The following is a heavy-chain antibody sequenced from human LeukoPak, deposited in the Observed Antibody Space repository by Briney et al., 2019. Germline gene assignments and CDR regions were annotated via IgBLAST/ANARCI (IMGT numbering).Heavy chain of an antibody. CDR1: GGSISSYY. CDR3: ARASRAMVRGQGAYYYYGMDV. CDR2: IYYSGST. J-gene: IGHJ6*04. V-gene: IGHV4-59*01. D-gene: IGHD3-10*01. Sequence: PSGTLSLTCTVSGGSISSYYWSWIRQPPGKGLEWIGYIYYSGSTNYNPSLKSRVTISVDTSKNQFSLKLSSVTAADTAVYYCARASRAMVRGQGAYYYYGMDVWGKGTTVTVSS.